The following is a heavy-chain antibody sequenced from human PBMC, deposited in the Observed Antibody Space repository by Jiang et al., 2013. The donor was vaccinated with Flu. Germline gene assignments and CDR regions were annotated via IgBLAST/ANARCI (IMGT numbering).Heavy chain of an antibody. Sequence: VQLLESGGGLVQPGGSLRLSCVASGFTASSNAMGWLRQASGKWLEWVSVISAGGDHTDYADSVKGRFTISRDNSESTLYLHMNSLRAEDTALYYCARIRAGSGIYSYGEFDSWGQGTLVTVSS. CDR1: GFTASSNA. V-gene: IGHV3-23*01. CDR3: ARIRAGSGIYSYGEFDS. J-gene: IGHJ4*02. D-gene: IGHD5-18*01. CDR2: ISAGGDHT.